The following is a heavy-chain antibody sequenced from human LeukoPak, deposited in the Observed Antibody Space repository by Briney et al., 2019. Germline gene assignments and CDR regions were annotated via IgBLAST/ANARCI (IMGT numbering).Heavy chain of an antibody. J-gene: IGHJ1*01. D-gene: IGHD3-22*01. CDR3: ARRRYYDSTGYLD. CDR2: IYYHGST. CDR1: GDSISSSSYY. V-gene: IGHV4-39*01. Sequence: SETLSLTCTISGDSISSSSYYWGWIRQPPGKGLEWIGDIYYHGSTYYSPSLKSRVSISIDTSNNQFSLTLNSVTAADTALYFCARRRYYDSTGYLDWGQGTLVTVSS.